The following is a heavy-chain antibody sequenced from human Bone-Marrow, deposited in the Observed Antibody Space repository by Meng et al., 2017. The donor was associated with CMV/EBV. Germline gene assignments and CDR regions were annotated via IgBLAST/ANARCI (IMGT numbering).Heavy chain of an antibody. J-gene: IGHJ5*02. CDR1: GFTFSGYS. CDR2: ISSSSRYI. CDR3: ATREGMGRTTA. D-gene: IGHD2/OR15-2a*01. Sequence: GESLKISCAASGFTFSGYSMNWVRQAPGKGLEWVSMISSSSRYIYYADSVKGRFTISRDNDKNLLYLQMNSLRAEDAAVDYCATREGMGRTTAWGQGTLVTVSS. V-gene: IGHV3-21*06.